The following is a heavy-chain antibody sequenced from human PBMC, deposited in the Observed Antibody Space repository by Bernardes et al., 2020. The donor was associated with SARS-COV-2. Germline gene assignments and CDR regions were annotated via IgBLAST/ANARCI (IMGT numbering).Heavy chain of an antibody. CDR1: GFTFSQNA. CDR2: ISAIGGST. D-gene: IGHD6-6*01. CDR3: SKNAKYSSSSMEV. J-gene: IGHJ6*02. Sequence: GSLRLSCVASGFTFSQNAMTWVRQVPGKGLEWVSAISAIGGSTYYAESVKGRFTIPRDNSRNTLYLEMSSLRADDTAVYYCSKNAKYSSSSMEVWGQGTTVTVS. V-gene: IGHV3-23*01.